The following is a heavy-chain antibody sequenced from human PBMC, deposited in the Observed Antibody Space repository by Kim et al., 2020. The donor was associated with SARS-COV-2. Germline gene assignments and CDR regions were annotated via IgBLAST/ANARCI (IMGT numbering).Heavy chain of an antibody. CDR1: GFTFSSYS. D-gene: IGHD3-3*01. CDR2: ISISSTYA. Sequence: GGSLRLSCAASGFTFSSYSMNWVRQAPGKGLEWVSAISISSTYAVYADSLKGRITISRDNATESLSLRITGLTADDPTAYYCAREARGRVRDKESADAFDVWGQGTLLTVSS. CDR3: AREARGRVRDKESADAFDV. J-gene: IGHJ3*01. V-gene: IGHV3-21*01.